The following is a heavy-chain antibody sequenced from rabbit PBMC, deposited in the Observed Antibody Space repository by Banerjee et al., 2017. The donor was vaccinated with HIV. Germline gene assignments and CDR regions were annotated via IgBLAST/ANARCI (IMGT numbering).Heavy chain of an antibody. V-gene: IGHV1S45*01. CDR3: AKWGSGWEFGL. CDR2: INTISGDT. CDR1: GFSYSGGYD. Sequence: QEQLEESGGGLVQPEGSLTLTCTASGFSYSGGYDMCWVRQAPGKGLEWIACINTISGDTVYATWAKGRFTISKASWTTVTLQMTSLTAADTASYFCAKWGSGWEFGLWGQGTLVTVS. D-gene: IGHD4-1*01. J-gene: IGHJ3*01.